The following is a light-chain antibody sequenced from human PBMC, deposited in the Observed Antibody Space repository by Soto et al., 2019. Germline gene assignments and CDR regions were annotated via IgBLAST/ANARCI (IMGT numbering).Light chain of an antibody. CDR3: QQYNPPLT. CDR2: GAS. J-gene: IGKJ4*01. CDR1: QSVSSSY. Sequence: ELVLTQSPGTLSLSPGERATLSYRASQSVSSSYLAWYQQKPGQAPRLLIYGASSRATGIPDRFSGSGSGTDFTLTISRLEPEDFAVYFCQQYNPPLTFGGGTKVDIK. V-gene: IGKV3-20*01.